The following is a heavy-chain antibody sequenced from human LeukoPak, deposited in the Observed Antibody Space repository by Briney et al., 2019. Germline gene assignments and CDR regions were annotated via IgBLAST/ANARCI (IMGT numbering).Heavy chain of an antibody. J-gene: IGHJ3*02. CDR3: ARTLYDFWSGYYLIGAFDI. D-gene: IGHD3-3*01. CDR1: GYSFTSHD. V-gene: IGHV1-8*01. CDR2: MNPNSGNT. Sequence: GASVKVSCKASGYSFTSHDINWVRQATGQGLEWMGWMNPNSGNTGYAQKFQGRVTMTRNTSISTAYMELSSLRSEDTAVYYCARTLYDFWSGYYLIGAFDIWGQGTMVTVSS.